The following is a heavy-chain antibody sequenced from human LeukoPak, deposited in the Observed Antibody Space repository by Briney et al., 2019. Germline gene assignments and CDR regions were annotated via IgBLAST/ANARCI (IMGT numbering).Heavy chain of an antibody. V-gene: IGHV1-18*01. J-gene: IGHJ6*03. Sequence: ASVKVSCKASGYTFTSYGISWVRQAPGQGLEWMGWISAYNGNTNYAQKLQGRVTMTTDTSTSTAYMELRSLRSDDTAVYYCARDPATSGSYDFWSGYQFSYYYYMDVWGKGTTVTVSS. CDR1: GYTFTSYG. D-gene: IGHD3-3*01. CDR3: ARDPATSGSYDFWSGYQFSYYYYMDV. CDR2: ISAYNGNT.